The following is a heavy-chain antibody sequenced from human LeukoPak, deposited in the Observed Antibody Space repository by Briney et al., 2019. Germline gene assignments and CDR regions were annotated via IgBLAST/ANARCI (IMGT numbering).Heavy chain of an antibody. J-gene: IGHJ4*02. CDR2: INHSGST. V-gene: IGHV4-34*01. CDR3: ASSGRDGYNKVAY. D-gene: IGHD5-24*01. CDR1: DGSFSCYY. Sequence: SETLSLTCAVYDGSFSCYYWSWIRQPPGKGLEWIGEINHSGSTNYNPSLKSRVTISVDTSKNQFSLKLSSVTAADTAVYYWASSGRDGYNKVAYWGQGTLVTVSS.